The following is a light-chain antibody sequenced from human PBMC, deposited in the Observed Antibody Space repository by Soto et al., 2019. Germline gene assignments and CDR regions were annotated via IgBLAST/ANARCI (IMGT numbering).Light chain of an antibody. J-gene: IGLJ3*02. CDR1: SSNIGRNY. CDR3: AAWDDSLNAWV. CDR2: RTN. Sequence: QAVVTQPPSASGTPGQRVTISCFGSSSNIGRNYIHWYQQLTGAAPKLLIYRTNQRPSEVPDRFSASKSGTSGSLAISDLRAEDEADYYCAAWDDSLNAWVFGGGTKVTVL. V-gene: IGLV1-47*01.